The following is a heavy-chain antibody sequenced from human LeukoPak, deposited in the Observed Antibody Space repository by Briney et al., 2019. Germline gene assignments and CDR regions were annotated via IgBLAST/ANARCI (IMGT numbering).Heavy chain of an antibody. D-gene: IGHD6-19*01. CDR1: GFTFSRYA. CDR2: ISYDANIGSNK. V-gene: IGHV3-30-3*01. CDR3: AKDSIAVAGYLTYYYYYGMDV. J-gene: IGHJ6*02. Sequence: GGSLRLSCATSGFTFSRYAMHWVRQAPGKGLEWVALISYDANIGSNKYYADSVKGRFTISRDNSKNTLYLQMNSLRAEDTAVYYCAKDSIAVAGYLTYYYYYGMDVWGQGTTVTVSS.